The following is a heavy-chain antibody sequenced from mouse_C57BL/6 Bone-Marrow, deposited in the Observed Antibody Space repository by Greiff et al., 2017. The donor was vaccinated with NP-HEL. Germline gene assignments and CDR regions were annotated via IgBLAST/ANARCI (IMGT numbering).Heavy chain of an antibody. CDR3: ARDAGDAYWYFDV. V-gene: IGHV7-1*01. CDR1: GFTFSDFY. J-gene: IGHJ1*03. D-gene: IGHD3-3*01. CDR2: SRNKANDYTT. Sequence: EVKVVESGGGLVQSGRSLRLSCATSGFTFSDFYMEWVRQAPGKGLEWIAASRNKANDYTTEYSASVKGRFIVSRDTSQSILYLQMNGLRAEDTAIYYCARDAGDAYWYFDVWGTGTTVTVSS.